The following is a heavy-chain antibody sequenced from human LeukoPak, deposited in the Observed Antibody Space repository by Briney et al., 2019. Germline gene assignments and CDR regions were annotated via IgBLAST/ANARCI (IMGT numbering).Heavy chain of an antibody. D-gene: IGHD2-2*01. V-gene: IGHV1-18*01. Sequence: ASVRVSCTASGYIFTSYGISWVRQGPGQGLEWVGWISAYNGNTKFAPNLQDRVTMTTDTSTATAYMELRSLRLNDTAVYFCARARPGAYCGTTSCFSDYWGQGTLVTVSS. CDR1: GYIFTSYG. J-gene: IGHJ4*02. CDR2: ISAYNGNT. CDR3: ARARPGAYCGTTSCFSDY.